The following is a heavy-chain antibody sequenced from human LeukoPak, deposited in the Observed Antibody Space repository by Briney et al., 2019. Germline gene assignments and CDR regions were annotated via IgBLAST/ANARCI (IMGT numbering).Heavy chain of an antibody. V-gene: IGHV4-59*01. CDR1: DDSISDYY. CDR3: ARGSGIHAWNLQH. J-gene: IGHJ1*01. Sequence: SETLSLTRSVSDDSISDYYWCWIRQPPGRGLEWIGYTRYGGTTSQNPSLKSRVTMSVDTSKNRLSLRLTSVTAADTAVYYCARGSGIHAWNLQHWGQGILVTVSS. D-gene: IGHD1-1*01. CDR2: TRYGGTT.